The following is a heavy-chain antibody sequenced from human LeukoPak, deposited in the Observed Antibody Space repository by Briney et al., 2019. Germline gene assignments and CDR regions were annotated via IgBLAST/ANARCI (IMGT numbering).Heavy chain of an antibody. J-gene: IGHJ5*02. Sequence: GGSLRLSCAASGFIFSSYWVTWVRQAPGKGLEWVANMYQDGSEKYYVDSVKGRFTISRDNAKNSLYLQMNSLRAEDTAIYYCARGRYCSSTSCYHWFDPWGQGTLVTVSS. V-gene: IGHV3-7*01. CDR1: GFIFSSYW. CDR3: ARGRYCSSTSCYHWFDP. CDR2: MYQDGSEK. D-gene: IGHD2-2*01.